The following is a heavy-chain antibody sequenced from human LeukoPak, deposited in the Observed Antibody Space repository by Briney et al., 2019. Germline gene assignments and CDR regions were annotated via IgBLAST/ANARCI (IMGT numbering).Heavy chain of an antibody. J-gene: IGHJ6*02. CDR3: ARSMVRGYYDMDV. D-gene: IGHD3-10*01. CDR2: IWYDGSNT. V-gene: IGHV3-33*01. CDR1: GFTFSSDG. Sequence: PGGSLRLSCAASGFTFSSDGMDWVREAPGKGVEWVAVIWYDGSNTYYAASVKGRFAMSRDNSKNTLYLQMNSLRAEDTAVYYCARSMVRGYYDMDVWGQGTTVTVSS.